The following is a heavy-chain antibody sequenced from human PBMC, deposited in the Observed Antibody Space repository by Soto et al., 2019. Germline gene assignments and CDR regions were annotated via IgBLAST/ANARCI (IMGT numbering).Heavy chain of an antibody. Sequence: SGTLSLTCTVSGGSITSGNYNWGWIRQPPGKGLEWIGSVDYSGITHYNPSLEVRVSTSADTSRNQFSLKLNSVTAADTAVYFCVRHGSYYDRLGYTLFWCPAILVTVSS. J-gene: IGHJ4*02. CDR2: VDYSGIT. D-gene: IGHD3-22*01. V-gene: IGHV4-39*01. CDR1: GGSITSGNYN. CDR3: VRHGSYYDRLGYTLF.